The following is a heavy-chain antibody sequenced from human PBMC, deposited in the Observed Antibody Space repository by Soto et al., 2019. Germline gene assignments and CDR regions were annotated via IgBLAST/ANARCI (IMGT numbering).Heavy chain of an antibody. CDR2: IYPGDSDT. CDR3: ARHWFGSEMATMGLVY. CDR1: GYSFTSYW. V-gene: IGHV5-51*01. J-gene: IGHJ4*02. D-gene: IGHD3-10*01. Sequence: PGESLKISCKGSGYSFTSYWIGWVRQMPGKGLEWMGIIYPGDSDTRYSPSFQGQVTISADKSINTAYLQWSSLKASDTAMYYCARHWFGSEMATMGLVYWGQGTVVTVSS.